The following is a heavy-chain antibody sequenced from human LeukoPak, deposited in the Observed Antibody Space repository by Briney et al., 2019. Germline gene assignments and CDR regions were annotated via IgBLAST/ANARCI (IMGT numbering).Heavy chain of an antibody. CDR3: ARNLIPEQLVLNF. D-gene: IGHD6-13*01. V-gene: IGHV4-59*01. CDR2: IYYTGST. Sequence: SETLSLTCTVSGGSISSYYWSWIRQPPGKGLEWIGYIYYTGSTNYNPSLKSRVTMSVDTSKNQFSLNLKSVTPEDTAVYYCARNLIPEQLVLNFWGQGTLVTVSS. CDR1: GGSISSYY. J-gene: IGHJ4*02.